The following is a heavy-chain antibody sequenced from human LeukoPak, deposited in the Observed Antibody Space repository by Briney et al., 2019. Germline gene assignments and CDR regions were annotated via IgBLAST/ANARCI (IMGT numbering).Heavy chain of an antibody. D-gene: IGHD1-14*01. CDR2: ISGSGGST. Sequence: GGSLRLSCAASGFTFSSYAMSWVRQALGKGLEWVSAISGSGGSTYYADSVKGRFTISRDNSKNTLYLQMNSLRAEDTAVYYCARNTGYYYYYMDVWGKGTTVTVSS. CDR1: GFTFSSYA. V-gene: IGHV3-23*01. J-gene: IGHJ6*03. CDR3: ARNTGYYYYYMDV.